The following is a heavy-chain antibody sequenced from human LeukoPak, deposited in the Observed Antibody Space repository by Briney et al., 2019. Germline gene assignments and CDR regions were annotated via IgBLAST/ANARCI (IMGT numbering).Heavy chain of an antibody. CDR1: GGSFSGYY. D-gene: IGHD1-7*01. CDR3: VRRSRNYGPNKAFDI. V-gene: IGHV4-34*01. Sequence: SETLSLTCAVYGGSFSGYYWSWIREPPGKGLEWIGEINHSGSTNYNPSLKSRVTISVDTSKNQFSLKLSYVTAADTAVYYCVRRSRNYGPNKAFDIWGQGTMVTVSS. CDR2: INHSGST. J-gene: IGHJ3*02.